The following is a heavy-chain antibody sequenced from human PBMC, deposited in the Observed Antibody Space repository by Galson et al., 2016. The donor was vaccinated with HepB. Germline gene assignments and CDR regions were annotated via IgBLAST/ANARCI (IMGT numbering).Heavy chain of an antibody. CDR3: ARDQRLVVGATEGEYSYYYGMDV. Sequence: SLRLSCAASGFTFSTYGFHWVRQAPGKGLEWVAVIWYDGSQRYYSDSVEGRFTISRGNAKYSLYLQMNSLRAEDTAVYYCARDQRLVVGATEGEYSYYYGMDVWGQGTTVTVSS. D-gene: IGHD1-26*01. CDR2: IWYDGSQR. CDR1: GFTFSTYG. J-gene: IGHJ6*02. V-gene: IGHV3-33*08.